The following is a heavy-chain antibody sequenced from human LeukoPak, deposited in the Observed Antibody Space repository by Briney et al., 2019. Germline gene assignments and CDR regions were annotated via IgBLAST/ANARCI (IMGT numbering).Heavy chain of an antibody. J-gene: IGHJ3*02. V-gene: IGHV4-59*01. CDR1: GGSISSYY. Sequence: SETLSLTCTVSGGSISSYYWSWTRQPPGKGLEWIGNIHYSGSTNYNPSLKSRVTISVDTSKNQFSLKLSSVTAADTAVYYCARVFEVGASIIYAFDIWGQGTMVTVSS. CDR3: ARVFEVGASIIYAFDI. D-gene: IGHD1-26*01. CDR2: IHYSGST.